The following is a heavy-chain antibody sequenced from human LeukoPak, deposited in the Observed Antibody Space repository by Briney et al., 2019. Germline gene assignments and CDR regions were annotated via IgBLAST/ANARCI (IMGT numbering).Heavy chain of an antibody. Sequence: PSETLSLTCTVSVGSISSYYWNWIRQPAGEGLEWIGRIYSSGSINYNTSLKSRVTISVDKSKNQVSLKLSSVTAADTAVYYCAGPPSVDSWGQGTLVTVSS. CDR1: VGSISSYY. CDR3: AGPPSVDS. V-gene: IGHV4-4*07. J-gene: IGHJ4*02. D-gene: IGHD4-11*01. CDR2: IYSSGSI.